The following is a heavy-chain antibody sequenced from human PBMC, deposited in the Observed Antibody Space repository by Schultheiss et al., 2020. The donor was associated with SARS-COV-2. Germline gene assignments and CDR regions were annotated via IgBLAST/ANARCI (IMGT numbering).Heavy chain of an antibody. Sequence: ASVKVSCKASGGTFSCYAISWVRQAPGQGLEWMGWISAYNGNTNYAQKLQGRVTMTTDTSTSTAYMELSSLRSEDTAVYYCARDRYGSGSYHYGMDVWGQGTTVTVSS. CDR3: ARDRYGSGSYHYGMDV. D-gene: IGHD3-10*01. V-gene: IGHV1-18*01. CDR1: GGTFSCYA. CDR2: ISAYNGNT. J-gene: IGHJ6*02.